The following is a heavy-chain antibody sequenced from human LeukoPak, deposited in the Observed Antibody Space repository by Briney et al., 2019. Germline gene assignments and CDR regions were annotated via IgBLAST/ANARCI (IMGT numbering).Heavy chain of an antibody. CDR1: GYTFTSYG. J-gene: IGHJ4*02. CDR3: ASSIAAASSGDY. CDR2: ISAYNGNT. D-gene: IGHD6-13*01. Sequence: ASVKVSCKASGYTFTSYGISWVLQAPGHGLEWMGWISAYNGNTNYAQKLQGRVTMTTDTSTSTAYMELRSLRSDDTAVYYCASSIAAASSGDYWGQGTLVTVSS. V-gene: IGHV1-18*01.